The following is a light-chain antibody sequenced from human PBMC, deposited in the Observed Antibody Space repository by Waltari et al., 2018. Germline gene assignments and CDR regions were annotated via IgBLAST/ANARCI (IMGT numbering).Light chain of an antibody. Sequence: QSALTQPASVSGSPGQSITISCTGTSSDVGGYNYVSWYQQHPDKAPKLMIYEVTNRPSGVSIRFSGSKSGNTAYLTITGLQAEDEADYYCSSYTSSTTRVLFGGGTKLTVL. J-gene: IGLJ2*01. V-gene: IGLV2-14*01. CDR2: EVT. CDR3: SSYTSSTTRVL. CDR1: SSDVGGYNY.